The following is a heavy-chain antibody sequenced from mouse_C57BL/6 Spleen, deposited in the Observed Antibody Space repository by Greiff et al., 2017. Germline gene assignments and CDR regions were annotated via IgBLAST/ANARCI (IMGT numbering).Heavy chain of an antibody. D-gene: IGHD4-1*01. CDR3: TRCLGGGAY. V-gene: IGHV1-15*01. CDR2: IDPETGGT. J-gene: IGHJ3*01. CDR1: GYTFTDYE. Sequence: QVQLQQSGAELVRPGASVTLSCKASGYTFTDYEMHWVKQTPVHGLEWIGAIDPETGGTAYNQKFKGKAILTADKSSSTAYMELRSLTSEASAVXYCTRCLGGGAYWGPGTLGTVSA.